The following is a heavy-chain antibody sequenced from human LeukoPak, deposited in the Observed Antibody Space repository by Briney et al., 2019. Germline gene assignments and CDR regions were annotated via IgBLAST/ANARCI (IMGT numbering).Heavy chain of an antibody. CDR1: GGSISSYY. D-gene: IGHD5-12*01. J-gene: IGHJ4*02. Sequence: SETLSLTCTVSGGSISSYYWSWIRQPPGKGLEWIGYAYYSGSTNYNPSLKSRVTISIDTSKSQFSLKLSSVTAADTAVYYCARRYGGYSNFDYWGRGTLVTVS. CDR2: AYYSGST. CDR3: ARRYGGYSNFDY. V-gene: IGHV4-59*08.